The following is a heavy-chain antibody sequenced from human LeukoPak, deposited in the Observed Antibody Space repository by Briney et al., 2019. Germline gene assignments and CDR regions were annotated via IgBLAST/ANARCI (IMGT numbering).Heavy chain of an antibody. J-gene: IGHJ5*02. D-gene: IGHD3-22*01. CDR2: ISYDGSNK. Sequence: GGSLRLSCAASGFTFSSYAMHWVRQAPGKGLEWVAVISYDGSNKYYADSVKGRFTISRDNSKNTLYLQMNSLRAEDTAVYYCARDAGHEYYYDSSGYSIWFDPWGQGTLVTVSS. CDR1: GFTFSSYA. CDR3: ARDAGHEYYYDSSGYSIWFDP. V-gene: IGHV3-30-3*01.